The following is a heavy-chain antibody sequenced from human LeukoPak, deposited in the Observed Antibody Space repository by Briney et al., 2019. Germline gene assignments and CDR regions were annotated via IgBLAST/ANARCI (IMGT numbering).Heavy chain of an antibody. CDR2: IYSSGTS. Sequence: SETLSLTCTVSGGSISSSSYHWDWIRQPPGKGLEWIGSIYSSGTSYYNPSLKSRVTMSVDTSKNQFSLKLSSVTAADTAVYYCAVRAKVFYYYYMAVWGTGTTVTISS. V-gene: IGHV4-39*01. J-gene: IGHJ6*03. CDR3: AVRAKVFYYYYMAV. D-gene: IGHD3-10*01. CDR1: GGSISSSSYH.